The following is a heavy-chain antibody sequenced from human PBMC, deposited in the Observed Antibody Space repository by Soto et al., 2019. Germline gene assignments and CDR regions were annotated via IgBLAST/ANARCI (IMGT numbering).Heavy chain of an antibody. D-gene: IGHD3-10*01. V-gene: IGHV4-31*03. Sequence: QVQLQESGPGLVKPSQTLSLTCTVSGGSISSGGYYWSWIRQHPGKRLEWIGYIYYRGSTYYNPSLKSRVTISVDTSKNQFSLKLSSVTAADTAVYYCARELRFGEDYYGMDVWGQGTTVTVSS. CDR3: ARELRFGEDYYGMDV. CDR1: GGSISSGGYY. J-gene: IGHJ6*02. CDR2: IYYRGST.